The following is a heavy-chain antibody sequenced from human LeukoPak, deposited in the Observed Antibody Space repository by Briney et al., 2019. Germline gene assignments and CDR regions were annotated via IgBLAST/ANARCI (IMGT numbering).Heavy chain of an antibody. J-gene: IGHJ4*02. CDR1: GFTFNSYE. CDR2: ISSSGSTI. V-gene: IGHV3-48*03. Sequence: PGGSLRLSCAASGFTFNSYEMNWVRQAPGKGREWVSYISSSGSTIYYADSVKGRFTISRDNARNSLYLQMNSLRAEDTAVYYCASRLAYYFDYWGQGTLVTVSS. D-gene: IGHD6-25*01. CDR3: ASRLAYYFDY.